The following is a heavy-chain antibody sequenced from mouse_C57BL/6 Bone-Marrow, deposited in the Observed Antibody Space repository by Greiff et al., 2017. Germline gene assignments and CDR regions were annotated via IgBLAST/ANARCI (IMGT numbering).Heavy chain of an antibody. Sequence: EVQLQESGGGLVKPGGSLKLSCAASGFTFSDYGMHWVRQAPEKGLEWVAYISSGSSTIYYAATVKGRFTISRDNAKNTLFLQKTSLGSEDTAMYYCARRALDYWGQGTTLTVSS. CDR1: GFTFSDYG. CDR3: ARRALDY. V-gene: IGHV5-17*01. J-gene: IGHJ2*01. CDR2: ISSGSSTI. D-gene: IGHD3-3*01.